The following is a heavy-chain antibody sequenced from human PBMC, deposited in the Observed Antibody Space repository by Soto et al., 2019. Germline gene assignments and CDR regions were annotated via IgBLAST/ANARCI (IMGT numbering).Heavy chain of an antibody. V-gene: IGHV4-30-4*01. D-gene: IGHD6-6*01. CDR2: IYYSGST. Sequence: PSETLSLTCTVSGASISSGDYYWSWIRQPPGKGLEWIWYIYYSGSTYYNPSLKSRVTISVDTSKNQFSLKLSSVTAADTAVYYCARDPGDYSSSLGWFDPWGQGTLVTVSS. J-gene: IGHJ5*02. CDR3: ARDPGDYSSSLGWFDP. CDR1: GASISSGDYY.